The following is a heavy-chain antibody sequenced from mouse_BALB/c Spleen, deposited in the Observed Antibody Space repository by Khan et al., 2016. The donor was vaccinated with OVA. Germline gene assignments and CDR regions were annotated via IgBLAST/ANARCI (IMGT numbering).Heavy chain of an antibody. CDR1: GYIFTNYW. Sequence: VQLQQSGTVLARPGASVKMSCKASGYIFTNYWMHWVKQRPGQGLEWIGGIYPGNSDTSYNQKFKGKAKLTAVTSASTAYMELSSLTNEDSAGYYCTRAGYGAFDYWGQGTLVTVSA. CDR2: IYPGNSDT. D-gene: IGHD1-1*01. J-gene: IGHJ3*01. CDR3: TRAGYGAFDY. V-gene: IGHV1-5*01.